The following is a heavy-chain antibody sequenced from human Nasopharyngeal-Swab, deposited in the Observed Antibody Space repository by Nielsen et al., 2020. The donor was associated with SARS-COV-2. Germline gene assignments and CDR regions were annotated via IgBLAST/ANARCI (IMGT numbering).Heavy chain of an antibody. V-gene: IGHV1-69*04. CDR1: GGTFSSYA. CDR3: ARDLGDYGGKGFGY. CDR2: IIPILGIA. J-gene: IGHJ4*02. Sequence: SVKVSCKASGGTFSSYAIRWVRQAPGQGLEWMGRIIPILGIANYAQKFQGRVTITADKSTSTAYMELSSLRSEDTAVYYCARDLGDYGGKGFGYWGQGTLVTVSS. D-gene: IGHD4-23*01.